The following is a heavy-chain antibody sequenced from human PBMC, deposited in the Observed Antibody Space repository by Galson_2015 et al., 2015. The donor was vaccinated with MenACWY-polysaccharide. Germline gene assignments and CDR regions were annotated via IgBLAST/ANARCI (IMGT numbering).Heavy chain of an antibody. CDR3: AREGSRIVVHAFDI. D-gene: IGHD2-15*01. V-gene: IGHV3-33*01. J-gene: IGHJ3*02. CDR2: IQYDGSNK. CDR1: GSRFSNSG. Sequence: SLRLSCAASGSRFSNSGMHWVRQAPGKGLEWVAVIQYDGSNKVYADSVEGRFTISRDNSKNTVFLEMNTLGVEDTAVYYCAREGSRIVVHAFDIWGQGTMVTGSS.